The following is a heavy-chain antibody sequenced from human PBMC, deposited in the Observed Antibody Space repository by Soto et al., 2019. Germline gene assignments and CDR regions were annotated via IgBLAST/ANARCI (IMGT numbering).Heavy chain of an antibody. J-gene: IGHJ6*02. CDR2: IYYRGST. D-gene: IGHD6-13*01. CDR3: ARDHAAAGGGWDDYYGMDV. Sequence: SETLSLTCTVSGGSISSYYWSWIRQPPGKGLEWIGYIYYRGSTNYNPSLKSRVTISVDTAKNQFSLKLSSVTAADTAVYYCARDHAAAGGGWDDYYGMDVWGQGTRVTVSS. CDR1: GGSISSYY. V-gene: IGHV4-59*01.